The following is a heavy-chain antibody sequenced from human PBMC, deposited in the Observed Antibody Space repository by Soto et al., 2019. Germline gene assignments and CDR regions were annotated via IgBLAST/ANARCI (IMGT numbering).Heavy chain of an antibody. CDR1: GAALNSGNYY. D-gene: IGHD2-21*01. J-gene: IGHJ5*02. CDR3: ARLRIATNNYKWFDP. Sequence: TLALTCSVSGAALNSGNYYWSWIREVPGKGLEWIGHIYVTGAVDYNPSLRDRITISQDTSERQFSLNLRLVTAADTAVYYCARLRIATNNYKWFDPWGQGTLVTVSS. CDR2: IYVTGAV. V-gene: IGHV4-31*03.